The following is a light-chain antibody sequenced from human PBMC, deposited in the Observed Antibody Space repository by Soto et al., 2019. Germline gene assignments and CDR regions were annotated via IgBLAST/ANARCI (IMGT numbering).Light chain of an antibody. CDR1: QTISDY. J-gene: IGKJ1*01. Sequence: DIQMTQSPSSLSASVGERVTITCRASQTISDYVNWYQQKPGKAPNLLIYAASSLQSGAPSRFSGTGSGTDFTLTISSLQPEDFGTYYCQQSYSTSWTFGQGTKVDIK. CDR3: QQSYSTSWT. CDR2: AAS. V-gene: IGKV1-39*01.